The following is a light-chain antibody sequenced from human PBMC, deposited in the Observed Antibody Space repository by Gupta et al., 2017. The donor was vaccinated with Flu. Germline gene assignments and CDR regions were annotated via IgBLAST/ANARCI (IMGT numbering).Light chain of an antibody. CDR2: GAS. CDR1: QNVQSY. CDR3: QQRDRTPYT. Sequence: PSYLSASVGDRVTSHYRAGQNVQSYVNWSQQSPGRAHKVLMCGASRMQSGVPPRFSGSGYETGFTLTITGLQPEDFATYYCQQRDRTPYTLGPGTRVEI. J-gene: IGKJ2*01. V-gene: IGKV1-39*01.